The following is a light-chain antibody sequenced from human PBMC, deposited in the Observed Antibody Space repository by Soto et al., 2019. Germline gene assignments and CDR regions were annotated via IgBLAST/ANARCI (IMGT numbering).Light chain of an antibody. CDR2: DAS. CDR3: QQYDNLPPEP. Sequence: DIQMTQSPSSLSAAVGDRVTITCQASQDISNYLNWYQQKPGKAPKLLIYDASNLETGVPSRFSGSGSGTDFTFTISSLQPEDIATYYCQQYDNLPPEPFGQGTKLEIK. V-gene: IGKV1-33*01. CDR1: QDISNY. J-gene: IGKJ2*01.